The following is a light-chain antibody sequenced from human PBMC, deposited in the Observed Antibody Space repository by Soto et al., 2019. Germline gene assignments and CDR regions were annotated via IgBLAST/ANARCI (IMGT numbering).Light chain of an antibody. CDR2: EVS. J-gene: IGLJ1*01. CDR1: SSDVGGYNY. V-gene: IGLV2-14*01. CDR3: SSYTTSGTYV. Sequence: QSVLTQPASVTGSPGQSITISCTGTSSDVGGYNYVSWYQQQPGKAPKLVMSEVSNRPSGVSNRFSGSKSGNTASLTVSGLQAEDEADYFCSSYTTSGTYVFGTGTKVTVL.